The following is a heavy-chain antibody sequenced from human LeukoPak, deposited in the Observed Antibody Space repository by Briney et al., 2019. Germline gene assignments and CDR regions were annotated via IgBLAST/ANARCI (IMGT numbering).Heavy chain of an antibody. CDR1: GGSFSGYY. Sequence: SETLSLTCAVYGGSFSGYYWSWIRQPPGKGLEWIGEINHSGSTNYNPSLKSRVTISVDTSKNQFSLKLSSVTAADTAVYYCARVFSLAVAGTTLDYWGQGTLVTVSS. CDR2: INHSGST. D-gene: IGHD6-19*01. J-gene: IGHJ4*02. V-gene: IGHV4-34*01. CDR3: ARVFSLAVAGTTLDY.